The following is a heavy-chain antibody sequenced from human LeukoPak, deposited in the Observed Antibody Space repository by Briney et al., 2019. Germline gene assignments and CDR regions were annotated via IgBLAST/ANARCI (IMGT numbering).Heavy chain of an antibody. CDR1: GFTFSSYA. D-gene: IGHD2-2*02. CDR3: ATGYCSSTSCYTGSTEYNWNYY. V-gene: IGHV3-23*01. CDR2: ISGSGGST. Sequence: GGSLRLSCAASGFTFSSYAMSWVRQAPGKGLEWVSAISGSGGSTYYADSVKGRFTISRDNSKNTLYLQMNSLRAEDTAVYYCATGYCSSTSCYTGSTEYNWNYYWGQGTLVTVS. J-gene: IGHJ4*02.